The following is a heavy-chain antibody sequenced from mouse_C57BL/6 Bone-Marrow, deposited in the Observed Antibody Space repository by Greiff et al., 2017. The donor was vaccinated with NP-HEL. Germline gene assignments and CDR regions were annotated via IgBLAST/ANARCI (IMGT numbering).Heavy chain of an antibody. CDR1: GFTFSDYG. J-gene: IGHJ4*01. V-gene: IGHV5-17*01. Sequence: DVQLVESGGGLVKPGGSLKLSCAASGFTFSDYGMHWVRQAPEKGLEWVAYISSGSSTIYYADTVKGRFTISRDNAKNTLFLQMTSLRSEDTAMYYCARHYYGNYEGMDYWGQGTSVTVSS. D-gene: IGHD2-1*01. CDR2: ISSGSSTI. CDR3: ARHYYGNYEGMDY.